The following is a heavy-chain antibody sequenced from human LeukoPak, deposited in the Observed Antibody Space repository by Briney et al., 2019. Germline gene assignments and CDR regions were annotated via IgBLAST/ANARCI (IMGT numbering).Heavy chain of an antibody. V-gene: IGHV4-39*07. D-gene: IGHD4-17*01. Sequence: TSETLSLTCTVSGGSISSSSYYWGWIRQPPGKGLEWIGSIYYSGSTYYNPSLKSRVTISVDTSKNQFSLKLSSVTAADTAVYYCARDSATVLLPYYYYMDVWGKGTTVTVSS. CDR2: IYYSGST. CDR3: ARDSATVLLPYYYYMDV. CDR1: GGSISSSSYY. J-gene: IGHJ6*03.